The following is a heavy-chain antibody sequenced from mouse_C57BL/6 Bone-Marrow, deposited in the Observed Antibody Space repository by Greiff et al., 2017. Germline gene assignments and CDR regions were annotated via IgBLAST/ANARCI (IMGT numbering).Heavy chain of an antibody. D-gene: IGHD1-1*02. V-gene: IGHV1-64*01. CDR3: ARDYFYY. J-gene: IGHJ2*01. CDR1: GYTFTSYW. Sequence: QVQLQQPGAELVKPGASVKLSCKASGYTFTSYWMHWVKQRPGQGLEWIGMIHPNSGSTNYNEKFKGKATFTADTSSNTAYMQLSSLTTEDSAIYYCARDYFYYWGQGTTLTVSS. CDR2: IHPNSGST.